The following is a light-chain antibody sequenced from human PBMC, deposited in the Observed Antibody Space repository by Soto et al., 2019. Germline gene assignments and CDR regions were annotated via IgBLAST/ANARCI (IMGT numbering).Light chain of an antibody. CDR2: EVS. J-gene: IGLJ2*01. CDR1: SSDIGGHNY. CDR3: SSYTTTSTVI. V-gene: IGLV2-14*01. Sequence: QSVLTQPASVSGSPGQSITVSCTGTSSDIGGHNYVSWYQQHPGKVPKLIIYEVSNRPSGVSNRFSGSKSGNTASLTVSWLQAEDEADYYCSSYTTTSTVIFGGGTKLTVL.